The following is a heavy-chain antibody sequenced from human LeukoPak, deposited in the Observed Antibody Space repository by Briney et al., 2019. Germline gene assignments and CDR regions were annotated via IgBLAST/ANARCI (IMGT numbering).Heavy chain of an antibody. V-gene: IGHV4-59*01. CDR3: ARTRGVPSGDYLNDY. CDR1: GGSISSYY. CDR2: VFYSGRT. J-gene: IGHJ4*02. D-gene: IGHD4-17*01. Sequence: PSETLSLTCTVSGGSISSYYWSWIRQPPGKGLEWIGYVFYSGRTDHNPSLKSRLTISVDTSKNQFSLKLSSVTAADTAVYYCARTRGVPSGDYLNDYWGQGTLVTVSS.